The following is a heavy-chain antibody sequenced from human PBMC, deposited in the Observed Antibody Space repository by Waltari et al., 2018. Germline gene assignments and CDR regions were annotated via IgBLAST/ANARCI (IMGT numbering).Heavy chain of an antibody. CDR1: GYTFSNYD. CDR3: AIHNYYDRSGYYYGWFEP. D-gene: IGHD3-22*01. J-gene: IGHJ5*02. Sequence: QVRLVQSGAAVKKPGASVKVSCKASGYTFSNYDFNWVRQATGQGLEWMGWMNPNSGNTVFAQKFQGRVTMTTNTSISTAYMELSSLRSDDTAVYYCAIHNYYDRSGYYYGWFEPWGQGTLVTVSS. CDR2: MNPNSGNT. V-gene: IGHV1-8*01.